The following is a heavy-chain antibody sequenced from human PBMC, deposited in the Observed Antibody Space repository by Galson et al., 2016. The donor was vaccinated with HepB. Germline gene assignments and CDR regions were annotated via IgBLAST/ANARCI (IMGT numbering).Heavy chain of an antibody. CDR2: IKQDGSEK. CDR1: GFTFSKYW. J-gene: IGHJ5*02. D-gene: IGHD3-16*01. Sequence: SLRLSCAASGFTFSKYWMSWVRQAPGKRLEWVANIKQDGSEKDYVDSVKGRFTISRDNAKNSLYLQMNSLRAEDTDVYYCVREDVGGFDPWGQGTLVTVSS. CDR3: VREDVGGFDP. V-gene: IGHV3-7*01.